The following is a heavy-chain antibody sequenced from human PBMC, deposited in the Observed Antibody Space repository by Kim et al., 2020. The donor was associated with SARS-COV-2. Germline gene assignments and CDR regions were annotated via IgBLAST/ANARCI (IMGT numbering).Heavy chain of an antibody. J-gene: IGHJ4*02. V-gene: IGHV3-23*01. CDR2: VSDSGTQT. Sequence: GGSLRLSCAASGFTFSNHGMSWVRQAPGKGLECVSIVSDSGTQTRYAESVRGRFTISRDNSKNTLYLQMSSLRAEDTAVYYCVKGKTTSGRSDNFDFWGQGALVTVSS. CDR1: GFTFSNHG. D-gene: IGHD1-1*01. CDR3: VKGKTTSGRSDNFDF.